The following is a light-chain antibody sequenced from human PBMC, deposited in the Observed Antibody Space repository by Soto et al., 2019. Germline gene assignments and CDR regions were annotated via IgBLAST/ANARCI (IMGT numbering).Light chain of an antibody. CDR1: QSVSSTY. CDR2: DTS. V-gene: IGKV3-15*01. CDR3: QQYSNWPPIT. Sequence: TVLTQSPCTLSLSPGERATLSCRASQSVSSTYLIWYQQKPGQAPRLLIYDTSTRATGIPARFSGSGSGTEFTLTISSLQSEDFAVYYCQQYSNWPPITFGQGTRWRL. J-gene: IGKJ5*01.